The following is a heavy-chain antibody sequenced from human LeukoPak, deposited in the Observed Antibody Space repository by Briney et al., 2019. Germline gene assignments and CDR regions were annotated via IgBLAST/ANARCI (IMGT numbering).Heavy chain of an antibody. D-gene: IGHD3-10*01. CDR2: ISNSGTIT. Sequence: GGSLRLSCAVSGFTFGRFAMNWVRQAPGKGLEWVSIISNSGTITFYADSVKGRFTISRDNSKNTVYLQMNSLRAEDTALYYCTTESFHYWGQGSLVAVSS. J-gene: IGHJ4*02. V-gene: IGHV3-23*01. CDR3: TTESFHY. CDR1: GFTFGRFA.